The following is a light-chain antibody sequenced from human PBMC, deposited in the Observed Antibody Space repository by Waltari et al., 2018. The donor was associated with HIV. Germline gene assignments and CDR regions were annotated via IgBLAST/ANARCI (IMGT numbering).Light chain of an antibody. CDR3: CSYAGSSTL. Sequence: QSALTQPASVSGSPGQSLTIPCTGTSSDVGSYNLVSCYQQHPGKAPKPMIYQFSKRPSVVSNRFSSSKSGNTASLTSSGLQAEDEADYYCCSYAGSSTLFGGGTKLTVL. V-gene: IGLV2-23*02. J-gene: IGLJ3*02. CDR1: SSDVGSYNL. CDR2: QFS.